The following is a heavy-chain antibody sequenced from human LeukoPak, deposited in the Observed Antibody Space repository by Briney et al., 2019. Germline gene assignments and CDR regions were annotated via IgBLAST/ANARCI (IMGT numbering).Heavy chain of an antibody. Sequence: SETLSLTCTVSGGSISSGSYYWSWIRQPAGKGLEWIGRIYTSRSTNYNPSLESRVTISVDTSKNQFSLKLSSVTAADTAVYYCARDDRLTTVALYYYYYMDVWGKGTTVTVSS. V-gene: IGHV4-61*02. CDR2: IYTSRST. CDR3: ARDDRLTTVALYYYYYMDV. D-gene: IGHD4-23*01. CDR1: GGSISSGSYY. J-gene: IGHJ6*03.